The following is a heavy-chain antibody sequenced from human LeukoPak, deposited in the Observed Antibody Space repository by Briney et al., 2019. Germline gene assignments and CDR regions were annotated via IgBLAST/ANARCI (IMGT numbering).Heavy chain of an antibody. CDR1: GGSISIYY. CDR3: VRDRELNY. D-gene: IGHD3-10*01. CDR2: IYNSGST. J-gene: IGHJ4*02. Sequence: SETLSLTCTVSGGSISIYYWSWIRQPPGKGLEWIGYIYNSGSTIYNPSLKSRVTISVDTSKNQFSLKLSSVTAADTAVYYCVRDRELNYWGQGTLLTVSS. V-gene: IGHV4-59*01.